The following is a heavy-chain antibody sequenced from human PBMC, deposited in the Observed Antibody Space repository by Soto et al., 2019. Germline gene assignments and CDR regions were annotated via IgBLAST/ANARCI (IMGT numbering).Heavy chain of an antibody. CDR2: INHSGST. Sequence: PWETLSLTCAVYGGSFSGYYWSWIRQPPGKGLEWIGEINHSGSTNYNPSLKSRVTISVDTSKNQFSLKLSSVTAADTAVYYCATDILTGYYDGMDVWGQGTTVTVSS. J-gene: IGHJ6*02. CDR3: ATDILTGYYDGMDV. CDR1: GGSFSGYY. D-gene: IGHD3-9*01. V-gene: IGHV4-34*01.